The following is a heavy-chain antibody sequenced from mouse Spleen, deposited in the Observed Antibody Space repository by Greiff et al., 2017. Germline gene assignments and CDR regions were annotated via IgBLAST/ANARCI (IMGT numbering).Heavy chain of an antibody. D-gene: IGHD2-4*01. J-gene: IGHJ4*01. V-gene: IGHV1-42*01. CDR2: INPSTGGS. CDR3: ARISYDNYAMDF. Sequence: VQLQQSGPELVKPWASVKISCKASGYSFTGYYMNWVKQSPEKSLEWIGEINPSTGGSTYNQKFKAKATLTVDKSSSTAYMQLKSLTSEESAVYYCARISYDNYAMDFWGQGTSVTVSS. CDR1: GYSFTGYY.